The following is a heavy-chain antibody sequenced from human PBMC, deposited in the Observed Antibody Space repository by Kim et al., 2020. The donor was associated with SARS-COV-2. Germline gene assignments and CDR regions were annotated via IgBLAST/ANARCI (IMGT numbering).Heavy chain of an antibody. CDR1: GGSISSYY. J-gene: IGHJ4*02. V-gene: IGHV4-59*13. D-gene: IGHD3-22*01. CDR2: IYYSGST. CDR3: ARARGLDYDSSGYYYDPPGFDY. Sequence: SETLSLTCTVSGGSISSYYWSWIRQPPGKGLEWIGYIYYSGSTNYNPSLKSRVTISVDTSKNQFSLKLSSVTAADTAVYYCARARGLDYDSSGYYYDPPGFDYWGQGTLVTVSS.